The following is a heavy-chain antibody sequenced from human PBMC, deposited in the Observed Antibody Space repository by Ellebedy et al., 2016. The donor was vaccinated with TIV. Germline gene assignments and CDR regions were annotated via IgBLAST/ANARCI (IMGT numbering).Heavy chain of an antibody. Sequence: SETLSLTCTVSGGSTTSYCWNWIRQSPGKGLEWIGYVFHSGSTNYNPSLKSRVTISVDTSKNEFSLRLRSVTAADAAVYYCAGVRDGMRPFGSWGQGALVTVSS. CDR1: GGSTTSYC. CDR3: AGVRDGMRPFGS. D-gene: IGHD5-24*01. J-gene: IGHJ4*02. CDR2: VFHSGST. V-gene: IGHV4-59*01.